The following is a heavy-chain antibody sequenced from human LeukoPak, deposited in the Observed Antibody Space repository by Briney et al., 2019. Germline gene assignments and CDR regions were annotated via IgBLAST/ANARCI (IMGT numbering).Heavy chain of an antibody. Sequence: PSETLSLTCTVSGGSISSGSYYWSCIRQPAGQGLEWIGRSYTSGSTNYNPALKSRVTISVDTSKNQFSLKLSSVTAADTAVYYCARDAIVGATYFDYWGQGTLVTVSS. CDR1: GGSISSGSYY. CDR3: ARDAIVGATYFDY. V-gene: IGHV4-61*02. J-gene: IGHJ4*02. CDR2: SYTSGST. D-gene: IGHD1-26*01.